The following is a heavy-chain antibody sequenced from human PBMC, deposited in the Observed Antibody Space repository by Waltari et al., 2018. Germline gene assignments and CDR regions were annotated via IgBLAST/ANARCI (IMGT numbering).Heavy chain of an antibody. Sequence: EVQLLESGGGLVQPGGSLRLSCAASGFTFSSYAMSWVRQAPGKGLEWVSVIYSGGSSTYYADSVKGRFTISRDNSKNTLYLQMNSLRAEDTAVYYCAKRYSSSWYRYAFDIWGQGTMVTVSS. CDR3: AKRYSSSWYRYAFDI. CDR2: IYSGGSST. J-gene: IGHJ3*02. V-gene: IGHV3-23*03. CDR1: GFTFSSYA. D-gene: IGHD6-13*01.